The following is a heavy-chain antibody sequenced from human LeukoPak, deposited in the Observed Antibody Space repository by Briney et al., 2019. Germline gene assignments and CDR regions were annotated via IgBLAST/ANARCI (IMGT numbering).Heavy chain of an antibody. V-gene: IGHV4-34*01. Sequence: TSETLSLTCAVYGGSFNGYYWSWIRQPPGKGLEWIGEINHSGSTNYNPSLKSRVTISVDTSKNQFSLKLSSVTAADTAVYYCARAYYDYVWGSYRYSLAVNDYWGQGTLVTVSS. D-gene: IGHD3-16*02. CDR2: INHSGST. J-gene: IGHJ4*02. CDR3: ARAYYDYVWGSYRYSLAVNDY. CDR1: GGSFNGYY.